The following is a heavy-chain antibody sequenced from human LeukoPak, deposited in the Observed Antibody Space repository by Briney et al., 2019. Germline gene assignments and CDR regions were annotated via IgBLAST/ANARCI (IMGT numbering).Heavy chain of an antibody. Sequence: GGSLRLSCAASGLTFSRYYMHWVRQAPGKGLVWVSRINSDGSSTTYADSVKGRFTISRDNAKNSLYLQMNSLRAEDTAVYYCARESSSSEFDYWGQGTLVTVSS. CDR1: GLTFSRYY. CDR3: ARESSSSEFDY. J-gene: IGHJ4*02. D-gene: IGHD6-6*01. CDR2: INSDGSST. V-gene: IGHV3-74*01.